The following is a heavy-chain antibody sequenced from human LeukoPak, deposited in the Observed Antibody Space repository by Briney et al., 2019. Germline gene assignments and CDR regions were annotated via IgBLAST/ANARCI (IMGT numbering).Heavy chain of an antibody. CDR2: ISGNGDST. J-gene: IGHJ4*02. Sequence: PGGPLRLSCAASGFTFSSYAMSWVRQAPGKGLEWVSVISGNGDSTFYADSVKGRFTISRDNSKSTLFLQMNSLRAEDTAVFFCAKDVQAAAGTFDSFDSWGQGTLVTVSS. D-gene: IGHD6-13*01. CDR1: GFTFSSYA. V-gene: IGHV3-23*01. CDR3: AKDVQAAAGTFDSFDS.